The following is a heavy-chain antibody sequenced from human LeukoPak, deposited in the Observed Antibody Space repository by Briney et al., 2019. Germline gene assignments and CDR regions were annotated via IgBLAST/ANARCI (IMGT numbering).Heavy chain of an antibody. D-gene: IGHD5-18*01. CDR2: IYYSGST. CDR3: ARGLSDTAKNNGWFDP. CDR1: GGSISISSYY. V-gene: IGHV4-39*01. J-gene: IGHJ5*02. Sequence: PSETLSLTCTVSGGSISISSYYWGWIRQPPGKGLEWIGSIYYSGSTYYNPSLKSRVTISVDTSKNQFSLKLSSVTAADTAVYYCARGLSDTAKNNGWFDPWGQGTLVTVSS.